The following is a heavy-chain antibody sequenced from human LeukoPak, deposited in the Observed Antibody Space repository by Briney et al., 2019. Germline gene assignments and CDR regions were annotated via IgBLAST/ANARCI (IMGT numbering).Heavy chain of an antibody. D-gene: IGHD1-7*01. CDR1: GGSISSGGYY. Sequence: SQTLSLTWTVSGGSISSGGYYWSWIRQHPGKGLEWIGYIYYSGSTYYNPSLKSRVTISVDTSKNQFSLKLSSVTAADTAVYYCARAGTTGTTFVFDWFDPWGQGTLVTVSS. V-gene: IGHV4-31*02. CDR2: IYYSGST. J-gene: IGHJ5*02. CDR3: ARAGTTGTTFVFDWFDP.